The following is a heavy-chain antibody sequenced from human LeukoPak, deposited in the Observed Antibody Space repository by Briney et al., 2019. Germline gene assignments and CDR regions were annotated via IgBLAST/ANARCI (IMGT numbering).Heavy chain of an antibody. CDR2: IYSSGST. D-gene: IGHD2-2*01. CDR1: GGSTNSYY. Sequence: SETLSLTCSVSGGSTNSYYWSWIRQSGGKGLEWIGRIYSSGSTVYNPSLNSRLTMSIDTSKNQFSLTLKSVTATDTAVYYCARLKASSTSWTFGQWGQGALVTVSS. V-gene: IGHV4-4*07. J-gene: IGHJ4*02. CDR3: ARLKASSTSWTFGQ.